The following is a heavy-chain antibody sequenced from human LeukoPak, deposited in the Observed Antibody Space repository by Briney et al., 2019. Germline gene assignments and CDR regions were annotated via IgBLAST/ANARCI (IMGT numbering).Heavy chain of an antibody. CDR3: AIDSGDSGYYLLRTYYYYYGMDV. D-gene: IGHD3-22*01. V-gene: IGHV1-18*01. CDR1: GYTFTSYG. CDR2: ISAYNGNT. J-gene: IGHJ6*02. Sequence: ASVKVSCKASGYTFTSYGISWVRQAPGQGLEWMGWISAYNGNTNYAQKLQGRVTMTTDTSTSTAYMELRSLRSDDTAVYYCAIDSGDSGYYLLRTYYYYYGMDVWGQGTTVTVSS.